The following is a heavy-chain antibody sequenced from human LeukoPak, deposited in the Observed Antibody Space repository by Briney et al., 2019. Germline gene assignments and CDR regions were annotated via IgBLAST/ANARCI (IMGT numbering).Heavy chain of an antibody. V-gene: IGHV3-30*18. CDR3: AKGGQQWLRIDY. J-gene: IGHJ4*02. CDR2: ISYEGSNK. Sequence: GGSLRLSCAASGFTFSSYGMHWVRQAPGKGLERVAVISYEGSNKCYADSVKGRFTISRDNSKNTLYLQMNSLRAEDTAVYYCAKGGQQWLRIDYWGQGTLVTVSS. D-gene: IGHD6-19*01. CDR1: GFTFSSYG.